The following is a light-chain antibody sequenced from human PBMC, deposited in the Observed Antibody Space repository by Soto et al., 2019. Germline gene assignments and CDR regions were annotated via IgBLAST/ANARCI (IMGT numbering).Light chain of an antibody. CDR1: QSVSSN. CDR3: QQYNNWRRGT. V-gene: IGKV3-15*01. CDR2: GAS. J-gene: IGKJ1*01. Sequence: EIVMTQSPATLSVSPGERATLSCRVSQSVSSNLAWYQQKPGQAPRLLIYGASTSATGIPARFSGSGSGTEFTLTISSLQSEDFAVYYCQQYNNWRRGTFVQGTKVEIK.